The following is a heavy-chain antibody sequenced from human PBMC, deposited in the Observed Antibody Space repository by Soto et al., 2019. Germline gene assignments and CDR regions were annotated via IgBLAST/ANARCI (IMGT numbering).Heavy chain of an antibody. J-gene: IGHJ4*02. CDR2: IYTSGNT. CDR1: GASISDYY. D-gene: IGHD1-26*01. Sequence: PSETPSLTSNVSGASISDYYWSWIRQPPGKGLEWIGYIYTSGNTNYNPSLKRRVTISVDTSKNQFSLKLRSVTAADTAVYYCASHVGSGYSDYWGQGTLVTVSS. CDR3: ASHVGSGYSDY. V-gene: IGHV4-59*13.